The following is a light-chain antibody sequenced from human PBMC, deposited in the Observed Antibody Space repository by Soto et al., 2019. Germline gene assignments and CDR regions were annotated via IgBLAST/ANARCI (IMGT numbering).Light chain of an antibody. CDR1: SGH. Sequence: QSVLTQSPSASASLGASVKLTCTLSSGHQQQPEKGPRYLMKLDSDGSHTKGDAIPDRFSGSSSGAERYLTISSLQSEDEADYYCQTWGTGIHVVFGGGTKLTVL. CDR2: LDSDGSH. CDR3: QTWGTGIHVV. J-gene: IGLJ2*01. V-gene: IGLV4-69*01.